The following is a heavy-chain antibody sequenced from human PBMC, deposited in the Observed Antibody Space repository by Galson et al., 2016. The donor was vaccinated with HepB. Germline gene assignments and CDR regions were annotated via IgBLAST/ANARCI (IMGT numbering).Heavy chain of an antibody. J-gene: IGHJ2*01. CDR1: RFTFSNYA. D-gene: IGHD6-19*01. CDR2: ISGSGGRT. CDR3: AKAGSGWSGKARYSDL. V-gene: IGHV3-23*01. Sequence: SLRLSCAASRFTFSNYAMNWVRQTPGKGLEWVTGISGSGGRTFYADSVKGRFSISRDNSKNALYLQMNNLRDEDTAEYFCAKAGSGWSGKARYSDLWGRGTLVTVSS.